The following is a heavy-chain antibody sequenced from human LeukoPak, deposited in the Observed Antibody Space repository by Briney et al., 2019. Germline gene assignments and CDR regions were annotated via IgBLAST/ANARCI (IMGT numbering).Heavy chain of an antibody. V-gene: IGHV4-39*07. CDR2: IYYSGST. CDR1: GGSISSSSYY. Sequence: PSETLSLTCTVSGGSISSSSYYWGWIRQPPGKGLEWIGSIYYSGSTYYNPSLKSRVTISVDTSKNQFSLKLSSVTAADTAVYYCAREGGRGVPGFYYDSSGYGHWGQGTLVTVSS. J-gene: IGHJ4*02. D-gene: IGHD3-22*01. CDR3: AREGGRGVPGFYYDSSGYGH.